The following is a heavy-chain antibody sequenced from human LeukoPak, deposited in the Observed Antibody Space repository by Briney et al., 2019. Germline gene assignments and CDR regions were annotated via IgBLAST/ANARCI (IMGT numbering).Heavy chain of an antibody. CDR3: ARDYVYWTGNSGWFDP. J-gene: IGHJ5*02. CDR2: ISSSGSTI. CDR1: GFTFSDYY. Sequence: GGSLRLSCAASGFTFSDYYMSWIRQAPGKGLEWVSYISSSGSTIYYADSVKGRFTISRDNAKNSLYLQMNSLRAEDTAVYYCARDYVYWTGNSGWFDPWGQGTLVTVSS. V-gene: IGHV3-11*04. D-gene: IGHD4-23*01.